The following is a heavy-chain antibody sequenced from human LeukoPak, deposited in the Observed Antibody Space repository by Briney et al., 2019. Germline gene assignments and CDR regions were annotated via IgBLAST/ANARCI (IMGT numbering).Heavy chain of an antibody. D-gene: IGHD3-22*01. Sequence: GASVKVSCKASGYTFTSYDINWVRQATGQGLEWMGWMNPNSGNTGYAQKFQGRVTMTRNTSISTAYMELSSLRSEDTAVYYCARGIRGSSGYYSGVYYYYYYYMDVWGKGTTVTISS. CDR1: GYTFTSYD. CDR2: MNPNSGNT. J-gene: IGHJ6*03. V-gene: IGHV1-8*01. CDR3: ARGIRGSSGYYSGVYYYYYYYMDV.